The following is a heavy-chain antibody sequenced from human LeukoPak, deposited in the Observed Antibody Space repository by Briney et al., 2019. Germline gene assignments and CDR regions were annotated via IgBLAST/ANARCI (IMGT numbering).Heavy chain of an antibody. CDR3: ANSTNCGWNPLVQ. J-gene: IGHJ4*02. V-gene: IGHV2-5*02. Sequence: VPTLVKPTQTLTLTCTSSGFSLTTSGVGLGWIRQPPGKALEWLGRIYGDEGTYYSPSLKSRLTITKDTSKNQLALTMTNLDPVDTATYYCANSTNCGWNPLVQWGQGTLITVSA. CDR2: IYGDEGT. D-gene: IGHD6-19*01. CDR1: GFSLTTSGVG.